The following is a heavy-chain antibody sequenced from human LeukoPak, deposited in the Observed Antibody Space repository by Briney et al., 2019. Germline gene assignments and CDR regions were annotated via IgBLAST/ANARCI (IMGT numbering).Heavy chain of an antibody. CDR2: INHSGST. CDR3: ARAPRGGRNWFDP. CDR1: GGSFSGYY. Sequence: SETLSLTCAVYGGSFSGYYWSWIRQPPGKGLEWIGEINHSGSTNYNPSLKSRVTILVDTSKNQFSLKLSSVTAADTAVYYCARAPRGGRNWFDPWGQGTLVTVSS. V-gene: IGHV4-34*01. D-gene: IGHD2-15*01. J-gene: IGHJ5*02.